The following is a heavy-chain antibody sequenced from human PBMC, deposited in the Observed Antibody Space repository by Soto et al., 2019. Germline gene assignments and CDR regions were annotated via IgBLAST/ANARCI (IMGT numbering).Heavy chain of an antibody. CDR2: ISSYNGNI. J-gene: IGHJ4*02. D-gene: IGHD3-10*01. CDR3: ARTYGSGSYFLPFEY. Sequence: QVQLVQSGAEVKKPGASVKVSCKASGYMFNTYGITWVRQAPGQGLEWMGWISSYNGNIDYAQNLQGRVTMTIDTSTSTADMELRSLRSDDTAVYYCARTYGSGSYFLPFEYWGQGTLVSVSS. V-gene: IGHV1-18*01. CDR1: GYMFNTYG.